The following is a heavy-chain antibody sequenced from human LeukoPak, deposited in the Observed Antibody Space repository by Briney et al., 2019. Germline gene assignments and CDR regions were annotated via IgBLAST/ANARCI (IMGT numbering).Heavy chain of an antibody. D-gene: IGHD4-11*01. CDR1: GFTFRTYW. V-gene: IGHV3-74*01. J-gene: IGHJ5*02. Sequence: GGSLRLSCAVSGFTFRTYWMHWVRQVPGEGLVWVSRINEDGSITNYADSVKGRFTISRDNAKNSLYLQMNSLRAEDTAVYYCARYDYSNYRFDPWGQGTLVTVSS. CDR2: INEDGSIT. CDR3: ARYDYSNYRFDP.